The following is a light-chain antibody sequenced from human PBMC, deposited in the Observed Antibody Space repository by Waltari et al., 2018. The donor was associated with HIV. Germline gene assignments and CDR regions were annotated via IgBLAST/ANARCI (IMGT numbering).Light chain of an antibody. CDR1: QTVRSSY. CDR2: GAS. Sequence: TQSPGTLSLSPGERATLSCRTSQTVRSSYVAWYQQRPGQAPRLVIFGASSRATGIPDRFSGSGSGTDFTLTISRLEPEDSATYYCHQYGLSPKTFGQGTNVEIK. CDR3: HQYGLSPKT. J-gene: IGKJ1*01. V-gene: IGKV3-20*01.